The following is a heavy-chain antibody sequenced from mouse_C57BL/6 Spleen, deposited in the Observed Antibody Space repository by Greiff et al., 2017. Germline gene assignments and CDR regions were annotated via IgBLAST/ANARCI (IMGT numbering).Heavy chain of an antibody. J-gene: IGHJ2*01. Sequence: EVQGVESGEGLVKPGGSLKLSCAASGFTFSSYAMSWVRQTPEKRLEWVAYISSGGDYIYYADTVKGRFTISRDNARNTLYLQMSSLKSEDTAMYYCTRDDNYGSFDYWGQGTTRTVSS. D-gene: IGHD1-1*01. CDR2: ISSGGDYI. CDR3: TRDDNYGSFDY. V-gene: IGHV5-9-1*02. CDR1: GFTFSSYA.